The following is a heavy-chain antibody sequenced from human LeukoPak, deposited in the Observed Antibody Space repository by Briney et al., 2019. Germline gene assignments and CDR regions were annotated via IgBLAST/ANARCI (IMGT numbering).Heavy chain of an antibody. CDR1: GGTFSSYA. J-gene: IGHJ4*02. V-gene: IGHV1-69*13. Sequence: ASVKVSCKASGGTFSSYAISWVRQAPGQGLEWMGGIIPIFGTANYAQKFQGRVTITADESTSTAYMELSSLRSEDTAVYYCATSGSYRAFDYWGQGTLVTVSS. CDR2: IIPIFGTA. CDR3: ATSGSYRAFDY. D-gene: IGHD1-26*01.